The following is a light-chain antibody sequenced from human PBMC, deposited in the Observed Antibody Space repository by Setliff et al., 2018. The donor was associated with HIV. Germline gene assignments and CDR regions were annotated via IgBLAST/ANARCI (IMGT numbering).Light chain of an antibody. Sequence: QSALTQPASVSGSPGQSITISCTGTSSDVGNYNYVSWYQQHPGKAPKLMIYEVTSRPSGVSNRFSGSKSGNTASLTISGLQAEDEADYYCSSYTTNTTCVFGTGTKVTVL. V-gene: IGLV2-14*01. CDR3: SSYTTNTTCV. CDR2: EVT. J-gene: IGLJ1*01. CDR1: SSDVGNYNY.